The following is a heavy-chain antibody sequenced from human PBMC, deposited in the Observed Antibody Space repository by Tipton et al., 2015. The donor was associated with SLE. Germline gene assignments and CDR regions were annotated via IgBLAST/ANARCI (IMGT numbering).Heavy chain of an antibody. CDR3: ATVPGVVKSYYMDI. CDR1: GGSISSGSYY. V-gene: IGHV4-61*02. D-gene: IGHD3-3*01. CDR2: IYTSGST. Sequence: TLSLTCTVSGGSISSGSYYWSWIRQPAGKGLEWLGRIYTSGSTNYNPSLKSRVTISVDTSKNQFSLNLSSVTAADTAVYYCATVPGVVKSYYMDIWGNGTTFTVSS. J-gene: IGHJ6*03.